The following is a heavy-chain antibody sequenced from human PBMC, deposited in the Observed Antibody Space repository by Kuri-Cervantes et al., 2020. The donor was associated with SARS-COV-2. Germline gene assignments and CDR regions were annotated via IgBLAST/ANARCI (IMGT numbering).Heavy chain of an antibody. CDR3: ARASIAPFGSGSWWFDP. CDR2: IYYTGST. D-gene: IGHD3-10*01. Sequence: SEALSLTCAVQGGSFGGYYWSWIRQHPGKGLEWIGYIYYTGSTYYNPSLRGRVSISLDMSKKQFSLNMSSVTAADTAVYYCARASIAPFGSGSWWFDPWGQGTQVTVSS. V-gene: IGHV4-31*02. CDR1: GGSFGGYY. J-gene: IGHJ5*02.